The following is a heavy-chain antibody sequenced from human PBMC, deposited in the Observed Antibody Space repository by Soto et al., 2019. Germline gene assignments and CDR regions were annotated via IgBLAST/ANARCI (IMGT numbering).Heavy chain of an antibody. V-gene: IGHV4-59*01. D-gene: IGHD5-18*01. Sequence: SETLSLTCTVSGGSISSYYWSWIRQPPGKGLEWIGYIYYSGSTNYNPSLKSRVTISVDTSKNQFSLKLSSVTAADTAVYYCARSPAMAPDAFDIWGQGTMVTVS. J-gene: IGHJ3*02. CDR1: GGSISSYY. CDR2: IYYSGST. CDR3: ARSPAMAPDAFDI.